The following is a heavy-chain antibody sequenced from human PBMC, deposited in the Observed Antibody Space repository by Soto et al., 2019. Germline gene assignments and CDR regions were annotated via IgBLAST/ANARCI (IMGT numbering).Heavy chain of an antibody. J-gene: IGHJ4*02. CDR3: AARTLSGSYLFDY. CDR2: IYYSGST. CDR1: GACISSYY. V-gene: IGHV4-59*01. D-gene: IGHD1-26*01. Sequence: XATLSLTCSVSGACISSYYWSWIRQPPGKGLEWIGYIYYSGSTNYNPSLKSRVTISVDTSKNQFSLKLSSVTAADTAVYYCAARTLSGSYLFDYWGQGTLVTVSS.